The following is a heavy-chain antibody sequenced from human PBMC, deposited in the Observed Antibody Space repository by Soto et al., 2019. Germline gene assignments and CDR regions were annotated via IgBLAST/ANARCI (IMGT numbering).Heavy chain of an antibody. Sequence: GASVKVSCKASGYTFTTYGISWVLQAPGRGLEWMGWISAYNGNTKDAQKFQDRVTMTTDAITSTAYMELRSLTSDDTAVYYCARGGGGGLFDPWGQGSLVTVSS. CDR3: ARGGGGGLFDP. CDR1: GYTFTTYG. CDR2: ISAYNGNT. V-gene: IGHV1-18*04. J-gene: IGHJ5*02. D-gene: IGHD2-21*01.